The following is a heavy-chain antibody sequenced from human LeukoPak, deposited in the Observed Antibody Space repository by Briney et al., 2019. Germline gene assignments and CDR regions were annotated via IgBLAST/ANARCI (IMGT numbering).Heavy chain of an antibody. CDR3: AREGIGGIFYYYYGMDV. CDR2: IYGGGST. D-gene: IGHD3-10*01. Sequence: GGSLRLSCAASGFTVSSNYMSWVRQAPGKGLEWVSVIYGGGSTYYADSVKGRFTISRDNSKNTLYLQMNSLRAEDTAVYYCAREGIGGIFYYYYGMDVWGQGTTVTVSS. J-gene: IGHJ6*02. CDR1: GFTVSSNY. V-gene: IGHV3-66*01.